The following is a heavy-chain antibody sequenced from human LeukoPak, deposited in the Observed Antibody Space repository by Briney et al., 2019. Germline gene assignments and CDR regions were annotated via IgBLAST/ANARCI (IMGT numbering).Heavy chain of an antibody. CDR2: ISNTGGK. D-gene: IGHD4/OR15-4a*01. V-gene: IGHV3-23*01. CDR1: GFTFSSFA. Sequence: GGSLRLSCAASGFTFSSFAMSWVRQAPGKGLEWVSGISNTGGKYYTDSVKGRFTISRDNSQNTLYLQMDRLRAEDTAVYFCAKVGARYPADYWGQGTRVTVSS. CDR3: AKVGARYPADY. J-gene: IGHJ4*02.